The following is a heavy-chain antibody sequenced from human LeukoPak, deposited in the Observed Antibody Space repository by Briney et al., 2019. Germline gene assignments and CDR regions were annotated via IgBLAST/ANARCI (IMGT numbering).Heavy chain of an antibody. Sequence: GGSLRLSCAASGFTFDDYAMHWVRQAPGKGLEWVSGISWNSGSIGYADSVKGRFTISRDNAKNSLYLQMNSLRAEDTAVYYCARIGYCSGGSCYSAAFDLWGQGTMVTVSS. V-gene: IGHV3-9*01. CDR1: GFTFDDYA. CDR3: ARIGYCSGGSCYSAAFDL. CDR2: ISWNSGSI. J-gene: IGHJ3*01. D-gene: IGHD2-15*01.